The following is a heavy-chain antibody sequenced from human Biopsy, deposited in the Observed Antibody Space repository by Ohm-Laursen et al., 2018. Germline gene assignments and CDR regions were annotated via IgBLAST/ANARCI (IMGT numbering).Heavy chain of an antibody. Sequence: SQTLSLTCTVSGDSISSNYWSWIRQPPGKGLEWIGYVFYTGSTDYNPSLQSRVTISVDTSKNQFSLRLNSVTAADTAVYYCARATNSTGWPYYYVYGMDVWGQGTTVTVSS. CDR2: VFYTGST. CDR1: GDSISSNY. CDR3: ARATNSTGWPYYYVYGMDV. D-gene: IGHD2/OR15-2a*01. J-gene: IGHJ6*02. V-gene: IGHV4-59*01.